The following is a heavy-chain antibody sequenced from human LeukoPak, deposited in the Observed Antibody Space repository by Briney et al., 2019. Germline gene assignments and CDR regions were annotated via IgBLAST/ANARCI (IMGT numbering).Heavy chain of an antibody. J-gene: IGHJ4*02. D-gene: IGHD2-8*01. Sequence: VASVKVSCKASGYTFTSNGISWVRQAPGQGLEWMGWISAYNGNTNYAQKLQGRVTMTTDTSTSTAYMELRSLRSDDTAVYYCARDFHRGYCTNGVCYTRSFDYWGQGTLVTVSS. CDR1: GYTFTSNG. V-gene: IGHV1-18*01. CDR2: ISAYNGNT. CDR3: ARDFHRGYCTNGVCYTRSFDY.